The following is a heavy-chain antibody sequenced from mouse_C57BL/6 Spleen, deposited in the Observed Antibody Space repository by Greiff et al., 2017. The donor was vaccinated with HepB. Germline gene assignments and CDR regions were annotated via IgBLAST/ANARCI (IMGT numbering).Heavy chain of an antibody. CDR2: IDPSDSYN. J-gene: IGHJ3*01. CDR1: GYTFTSYW. V-gene: IGHV1-50*01. Sequence: QVQLQQPGAELVKPGASVKLSCKASGYTFTSYWMQWVKQRPGQGLEWIGEIDPSDSYNNYNPKFKGKATLTVDTSSSTAYMQLSSRTSEDSAVYYCARGTAQATGTYWGQGTLVTVSA. D-gene: IGHD3-2*02. CDR3: ARGTAQATGTY.